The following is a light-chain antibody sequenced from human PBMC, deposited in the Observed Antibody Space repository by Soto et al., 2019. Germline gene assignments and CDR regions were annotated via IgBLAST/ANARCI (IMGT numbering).Light chain of an antibody. CDR1: QSVGSD. Sequence: EIVMTQSPATLSVSPGERATLSCRASQSVGSDLAWYQQKPGQAPRLLIYGASSRATGIPDRFSGSGSGTDFTLTISRLEPEDFAVYYCHQYSSSTKTFGQGTKVDIK. J-gene: IGKJ1*01. CDR3: HQYSSSTKT. V-gene: IGKV3-20*01. CDR2: GAS.